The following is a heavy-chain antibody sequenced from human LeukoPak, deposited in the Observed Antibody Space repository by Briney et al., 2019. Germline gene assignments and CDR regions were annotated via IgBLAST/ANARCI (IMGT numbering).Heavy chain of an antibody. Sequence: GGSLRLSCAASGFTFSSSNLNWVRQAPGKGLEWISYITLSATTMYYADSVKGRFTISRDNAKASLFLQMNSLRAEDTAVYYCATSRGYTDYWGQGTLVTVSS. CDR2: ITLSATTM. V-gene: IGHV3-48*01. CDR3: ATSRGYTDY. J-gene: IGHJ4*02. D-gene: IGHD6-25*01. CDR1: GFTFSSSN.